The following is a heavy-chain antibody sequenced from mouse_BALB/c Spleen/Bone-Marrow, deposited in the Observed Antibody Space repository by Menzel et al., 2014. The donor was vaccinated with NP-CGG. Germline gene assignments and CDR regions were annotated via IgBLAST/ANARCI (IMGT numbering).Heavy chain of an antibody. V-gene: IGHV4-1*02. D-gene: IGHD2-1*01. J-gene: IGHJ1*01. CDR3: ALLGNYGYFDV. Sequence: EVKLVESGGGLVQPGGSLKLSCAASGFDFSRYWMSWVRQAPGKGLEWIGEINPGSSTINYTPSLKDKFIISRDNAKNTLYLQMSKVRSEDTALYYCALLGNYGYFDVWGAGTTVTVSS. CDR1: GFDFSRYW. CDR2: INPGSSTI.